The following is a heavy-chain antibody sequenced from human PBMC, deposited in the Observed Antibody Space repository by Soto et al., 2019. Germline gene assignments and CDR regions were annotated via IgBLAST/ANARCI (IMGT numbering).Heavy chain of an antibody. Sequence: ASVKVSCKASGGTFSSYAISWVRQAPGQGLEWMGGIIPIFGTANYAQKFQGRVTITADESTSTAYMELSSLRSEDTAVYYCARDMVLVHPSGTDVWGQGTTVTVSS. J-gene: IGHJ6*02. D-gene: IGHD2-8*01. V-gene: IGHV1-69*13. CDR1: GGTFSSYA. CDR2: IIPIFGTA. CDR3: ARDMVLVHPSGTDV.